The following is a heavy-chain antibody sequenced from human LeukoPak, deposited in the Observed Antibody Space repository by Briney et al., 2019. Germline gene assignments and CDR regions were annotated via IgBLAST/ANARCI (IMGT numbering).Heavy chain of an antibody. D-gene: IGHD6-13*01. CDR3: ASEGSSPYTYYYYGMDV. CDR2: ISSSGSTI. Sequence: GGSLRLSCAASGFTFSSYAMSWVRQAPGKGLEWVSYISSSGSTIYYADSVKGRFTISRDNAKNSLYLQMNSLRAEDTAVYYCASEGSSPYTYYYYGMDVWGQGTTVTVSS. V-gene: IGHV3-48*04. CDR1: GFTFSSYA. J-gene: IGHJ6*02.